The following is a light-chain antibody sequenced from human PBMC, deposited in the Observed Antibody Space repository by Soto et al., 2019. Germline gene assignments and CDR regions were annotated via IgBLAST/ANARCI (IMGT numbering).Light chain of an antibody. V-gene: IGKV3-15*01. CDR2: GAS. J-gene: IGKJ5*01. CDR3: QQYNQWPIT. CDR1: QSISSSY. Sequence: EIVLTQSPGTLSLSPGERATLSCRASQSISSSYLAWYQQKPGQAPRLLIYGASTRATSISARFSGSGSATDFTLTISSLQSEDFAVYYCQQYNQWPITFGQGTRLEIK.